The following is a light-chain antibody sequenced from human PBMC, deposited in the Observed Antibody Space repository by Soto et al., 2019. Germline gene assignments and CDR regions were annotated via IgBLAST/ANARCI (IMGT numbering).Light chain of an antibody. V-gene: IGKV3-15*01. CDR2: GAS. CDR3: KKYHNWRPFT. Sequence: EIVMTQTPDTLSVSPGVRATRSWKASQSISGTLAWYQQKPGQAPRLLIHGASTRATGFPARFSGSGSGTDFTLTIRSLQSEDLAVYYCKKYHNWRPFTVGKGTRLEIK. J-gene: IGKJ5*01. CDR1: QSISGT.